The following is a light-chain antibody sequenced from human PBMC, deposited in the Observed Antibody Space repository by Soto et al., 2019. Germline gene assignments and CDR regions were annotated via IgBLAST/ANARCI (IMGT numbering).Light chain of an antibody. CDR1: SGHSNYV. V-gene: IGLV4-69*01. CDR3: QTWDTGIRV. CDR2: LNSDGSH. J-gene: IGLJ2*01. Sequence: QLVLTQSPSASASLGASVKLTCTLSSGHSNYVIAWHQQQPEKGPRYLMKLNSDGSHSKGDGIPDRFSGSSSGAERYLTISSLHSDDEADYYCQTWDTGIRVFGGGTQLTVL.